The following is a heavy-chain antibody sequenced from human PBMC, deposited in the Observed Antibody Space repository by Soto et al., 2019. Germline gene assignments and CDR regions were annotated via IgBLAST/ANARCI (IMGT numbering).Heavy chain of an antibody. V-gene: IGHV3-30*18. CDR1: GFTFSSYG. J-gene: IGHJ4*02. CDR2: ISYDGSNK. D-gene: IGHD6-6*01. CDR3: AKQIAAREFDY. Sequence: GGSLRLSCAASGFTFSSYGMHWVRQAPGKGLEWVAVISYDGSNKYYADSVKGRFTISRDNSKNTLYLQMNSLRAEDTAVYYCAKQIAAREFDYWGQGTLVTVSS.